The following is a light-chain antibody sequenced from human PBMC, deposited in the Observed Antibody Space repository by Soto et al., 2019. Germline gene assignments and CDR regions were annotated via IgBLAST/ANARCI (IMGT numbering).Light chain of an antibody. CDR2: NVS. CDR1: QGVQNR. CDR3: RQFNSYPIT. J-gene: IGKJ5*01. V-gene: IGKV1-13*02. Sequence: AIQLTQSPSSLSASVGDTVTITCRASQGVQNRLTWYQQKPGKPPKLLISNVSNLVNGVPSRFSGSGSGTDFTLTINSLQPGDISTYYCRQFNSYPITFGHGTRL.